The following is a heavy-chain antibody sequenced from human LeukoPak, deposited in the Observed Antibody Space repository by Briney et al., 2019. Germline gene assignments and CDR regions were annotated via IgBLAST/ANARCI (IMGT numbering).Heavy chain of an antibody. CDR2: INPNSGGT. V-gene: IGHV1-2*02. J-gene: IGHJ4*02. CDR3: AREQREGSSSWPPTTDY. D-gene: IGHD6-13*01. CDR1: GYTFTSYY. Sequence: ASVKVSCKASGYTFTSYYMHWVRQAPGQGLEWMGWINPNSGGTNYAQKFQGRVTMTRDTSISTAYMELSRLRSDDTAVYYCAREQREGSSSWPPTTDYWGQGTLVTVSS.